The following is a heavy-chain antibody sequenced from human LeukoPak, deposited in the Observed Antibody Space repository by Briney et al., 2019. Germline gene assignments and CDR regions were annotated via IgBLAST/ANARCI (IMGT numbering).Heavy chain of an antibody. V-gene: IGHV3-48*03. J-gene: IGHJ4*02. CDR1: GFTFSSYE. CDR2: ISSSGSTI. CDR3: ARGIDDYYFDY. D-gene: IGHD2-21*02. Sequence: GGSLRLSCAAPGFTFSSYEMNWVRQAPGKGLEWVSYISSSGSTIYCADSVKGRFTISRDNAKNSLYLQMNSLRAEDTAVYYCARGIDDYYFDYWGQGTLVTVSS.